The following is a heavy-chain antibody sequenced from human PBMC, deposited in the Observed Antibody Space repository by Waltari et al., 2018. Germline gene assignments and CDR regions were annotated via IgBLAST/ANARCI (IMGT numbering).Heavy chain of an antibody. CDR2: ISSSSSYI. CDR1: GLTSSSYR. Sequence: EVQLVESGGGLVKPGGSLRLSCAASGLTSSSYRMHWVRQAPGKGLEWVSSISSSSSYIYYADSVKGRFTISRDNAKNSLYLQMNSLRAEDTAVYYCASTEYHAGLRYWGQGTLVTVSS. J-gene: IGHJ4*02. D-gene: IGHD2-2*01. CDR3: ASTEYHAGLRY. V-gene: IGHV3-21*01.